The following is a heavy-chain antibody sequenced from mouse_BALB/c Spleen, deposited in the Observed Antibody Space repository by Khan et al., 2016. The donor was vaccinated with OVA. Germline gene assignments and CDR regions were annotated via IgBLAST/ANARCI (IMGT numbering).Heavy chain of an antibody. V-gene: IGHV5-6*01. J-gene: IGHJ3*01. CDR1: GFTFSTYG. D-gene: IGHD1-1*02. CDR2: ISSGSHYT. CDR3: AKLAYYYDSEGFAY. Sequence: EVELLESGGDLVKPGGSLKLSCAASGFTFSTYGMSWVRQTPAMRLEWVATISSGSHYTYYPASVKGRFTISRDNSKNTLFLQMSSLKSEDTAVYCCAKLAYYYDSEGFAYWGQGTLVTVSA.